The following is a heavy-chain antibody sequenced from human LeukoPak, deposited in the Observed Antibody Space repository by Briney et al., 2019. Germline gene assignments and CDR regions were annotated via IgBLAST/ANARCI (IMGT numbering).Heavy chain of an antibody. CDR2: IYYSGST. Sequence: PSETLSLTCTVSGGSISSGGYYWSWTRQHPGKGLEWIGYIYYSGSTYYNPSLKSRVTISVDTSKNQFSLKLSSVTAADTAVYYCARDSVVPAAVYYYYGMDVWGQGTTVTVSS. J-gene: IGHJ6*02. V-gene: IGHV4-31*03. D-gene: IGHD2-2*01. CDR3: ARDSVVPAAVYYYYGMDV. CDR1: GGSISSGGYY.